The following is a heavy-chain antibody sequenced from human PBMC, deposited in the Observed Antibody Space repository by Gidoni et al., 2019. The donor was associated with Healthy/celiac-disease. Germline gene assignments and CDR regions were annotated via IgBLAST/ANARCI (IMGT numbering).Heavy chain of an antibody. Sequence: QVQLQESGPGLVKPSQTLSLTCTVSGGSISSGGYYWSWIRQHPGKGLEWIGYIYYSGSTYYNPSLKSRVTKSVDTSKNQFSLKLSSVTAADTAVYYCARDSTLGGHREFDYWGQGTLVTVSS. D-gene: IGHD2-15*01. CDR2: IYYSGST. CDR1: GGSISSGGYY. J-gene: IGHJ4*02. V-gene: IGHV4-31*03. CDR3: ARDSTLGGHREFDY.